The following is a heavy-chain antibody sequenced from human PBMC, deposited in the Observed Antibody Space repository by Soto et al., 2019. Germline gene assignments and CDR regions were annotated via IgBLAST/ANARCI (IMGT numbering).Heavy chain of an antibody. Sequence: QVQLVESGGGVVQPGRSLRLSCAASGFTFSSYAMHWVRQAPGKGLEWVAVISYDGSNKYYADSVKGRFTISRDNSKNTLYLQMNSLRAEDTAVYYCARGGYCSSTSCYSFYYYYGMDVWGQGTTVTVSS. D-gene: IGHD2-2*01. CDR2: ISYDGSNK. CDR3: ARGGYCSSTSCYSFYYYYGMDV. CDR1: GFTFSSYA. V-gene: IGHV3-30-3*01. J-gene: IGHJ6*02.